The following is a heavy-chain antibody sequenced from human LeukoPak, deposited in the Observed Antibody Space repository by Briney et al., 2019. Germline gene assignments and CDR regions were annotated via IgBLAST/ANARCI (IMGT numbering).Heavy chain of an antibody. CDR2: ISSSGSTI. V-gene: IGHV3-11*01. J-gene: IGHJ6*02. CDR3: ARGPAYDYVWGSYRYAHHYYGMDV. CDR1: GFTFSDYY. Sequence: GGSLRLSCAASGFTFSDYYMSWIRQAPGKGLEWVSYISSSGSTIYYADSVKGRFTISRDNAKNSLYLQMNSLRAEDTAVYYCARGPAYDYVWGSYRYAHHYYGMDVWGQGTTVTVSS. D-gene: IGHD3-16*02.